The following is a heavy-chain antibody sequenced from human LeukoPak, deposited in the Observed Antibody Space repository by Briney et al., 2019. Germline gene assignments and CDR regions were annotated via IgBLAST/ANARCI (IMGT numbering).Heavy chain of an antibody. CDR1: GGSISSGSYY. Sequence: PSETLSLTCTVSGGSISSGSYYWSWIRQPAGKGLEWIGRIYTSGSTNYNPSLKSRVTISVDTSKNQFSLKLSSVTAADTAVYYCARAREWSRHYFDYWGQGTLVTVSS. CDR3: ARAREWSRHYFDY. V-gene: IGHV4-61*02. J-gene: IGHJ4*02. D-gene: IGHD3-3*01. CDR2: IYTSGST.